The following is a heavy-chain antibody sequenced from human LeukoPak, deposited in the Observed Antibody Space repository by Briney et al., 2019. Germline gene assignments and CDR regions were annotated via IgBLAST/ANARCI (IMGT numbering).Heavy chain of an antibody. D-gene: IGHD2-21*02. CDR3: ARLGSVVVTAIPYCFDY. CDR1: GGSFSGYY. Sequence: SETLSLTCAVYGGSFSGYYWSWIRQPPGKGLEWIEEINHSGSTNYNPSLKSRVTISVDTSKNQFSLKLSSVTAADTAVYYCARLGSVVVTAIPYCFDYWGQGTLVTVSS. J-gene: IGHJ4*02. CDR2: INHSGST. V-gene: IGHV4-34*01.